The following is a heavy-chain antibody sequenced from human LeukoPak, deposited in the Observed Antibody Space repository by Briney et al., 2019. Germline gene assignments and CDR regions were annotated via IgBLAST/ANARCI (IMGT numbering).Heavy chain of an antibody. J-gene: IGHJ4*02. D-gene: IGHD3-9*01. Sequence: PSETLSLTCAVSGGSISSSGHSWSWIRQPPGKGLEWIGYIYYSGSTYYNPSLKSRLTISVDRSKNQFSLKLSSVTAADTAVYYCASAGSYDILTGYQGAFDYWGQGTLVTVSS. V-gene: IGHV4-30-2*01. CDR2: IYYSGST. CDR1: GGSISSSGHS. CDR3: ASAGSYDILTGYQGAFDY.